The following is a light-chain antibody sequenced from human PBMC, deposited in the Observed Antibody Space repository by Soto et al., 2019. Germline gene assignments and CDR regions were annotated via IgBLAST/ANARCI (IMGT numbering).Light chain of an antibody. V-gene: IGKV3D-15*01. CDR1: QSVSSN. CDR2: DST. Sequence: EIVMTQSPATLSVSPGERATLSCRASQSVSSNLAWYQQKSGKPPRLVIYDSTLRANGVPDRFGGSRSGTEFTLTINSLEPEDFAVYYCQQRNVWPPITFGQGTRLEI. J-gene: IGKJ5*01. CDR3: QQRNVWPPIT.